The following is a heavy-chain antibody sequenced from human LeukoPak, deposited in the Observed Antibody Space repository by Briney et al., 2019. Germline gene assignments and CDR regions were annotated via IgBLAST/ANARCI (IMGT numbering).Heavy chain of an antibody. CDR2: IYSGGST. V-gene: IGHV3-66*04. J-gene: IGHJ4*02. Sequence: PGGSLRLSCAASGFTVSSNYMNWVRQAPGKGLEWVSVIYSGGSTYYADSVKGRFTISRDNSKNTLYLQMNSLRAEDTAVYYCARQAYYYGLDYWGQGTLVTVSS. CDR3: ARQAYYYGLDY. D-gene: IGHD3-10*01. CDR1: GFTVSSNY.